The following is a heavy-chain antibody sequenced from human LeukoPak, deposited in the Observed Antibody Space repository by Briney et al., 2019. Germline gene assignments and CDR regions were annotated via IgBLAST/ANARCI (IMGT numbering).Heavy chain of an antibody. D-gene: IGHD6-19*01. CDR2: ISWNSGSI. Sequence: GGSLRLFCAASGFTFDGYAMHLVRQAPGEGLEWVSGISWNSGSIGYADSVKGRFTISRDNAKNSLYLQMNSLRAEDTALYYCAKGSIAAVAGSFFDSWAREPWSPSPQ. CDR3: AKGSIAAVAGSFFDS. CDR1: GFTFDGYA. J-gene: IGHJ4*02. V-gene: IGHV3-9*01.